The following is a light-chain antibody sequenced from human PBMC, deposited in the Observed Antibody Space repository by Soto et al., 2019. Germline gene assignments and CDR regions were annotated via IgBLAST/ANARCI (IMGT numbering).Light chain of an antibody. CDR1: QSICSW. Sequence: DIQMTQSPSALSASVGDRVTITCRGSQSICSWLAWYQQKPGKAPKLLIYDASSRATGISDRFTGSGSGTDFTLTITTLEPEDFAVYYCKQYGSSPRTFGLGTKVDIK. CDR2: DAS. V-gene: IGKV1-5*01. CDR3: KQYGSSPRT. J-gene: IGKJ1*01.